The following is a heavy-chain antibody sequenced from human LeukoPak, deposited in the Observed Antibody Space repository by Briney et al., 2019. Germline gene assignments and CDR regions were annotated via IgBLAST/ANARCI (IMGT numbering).Heavy chain of an antibody. J-gene: IGHJ6*02. D-gene: IGHD3-10*01. CDR1: GFIFSSYG. CDR2: IRYDGSNE. V-gene: IGHV3-30*02. CDR3: AIDSTPPVVRGRSAIGYYYGMDV. Sequence: GGSLRLSCAASGFIFSSYGMHWVRQAPGKGLEWVTFIRYDGSNENYADSVKGRFTISRDNSKKTVYLQMNRLRTEDTAVYYCAIDSTPPVVRGRSAIGYYYGMDVWGQGTTVTVSS.